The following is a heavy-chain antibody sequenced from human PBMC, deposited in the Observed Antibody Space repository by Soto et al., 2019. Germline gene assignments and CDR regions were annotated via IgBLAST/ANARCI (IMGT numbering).Heavy chain of an antibody. CDR2: ISGSGGST. V-gene: IGHV3-23*01. Sequence: GGSLRLSCAASGFTFSSYAMSWVRQAPGKGLEWVSAISGSGGSTYYADSVKGRFTISRDNSKNTLYLQMNSLRAEDTAVYYCVLAPRGYSSSWYWFDPWGQGALVTVSS. J-gene: IGHJ5*02. D-gene: IGHD6-13*01. CDR1: GFTFSSYA. CDR3: VLAPRGYSSSWYWFDP.